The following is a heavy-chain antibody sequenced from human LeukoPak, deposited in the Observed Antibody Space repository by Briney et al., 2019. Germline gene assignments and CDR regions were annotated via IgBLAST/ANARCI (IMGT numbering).Heavy chain of an antibody. D-gene: IGHD2-21*02. CDR2: ISSSSSYI. Sequence: GGSLRLSCAASGFTFSSYSMNWVRQAPGKGLEWVSSISSSSSYIYYADSVKGRFTISRDNSKNTLYLQMNSLRADDTAVYYCAKSHHVTAIDYWGQGTLVTVSS. V-gene: IGHV3-21*04. CDR1: GFTFSSYS. CDR3: AKSHHVTAIDY. J-gene: IGHJ4*02.